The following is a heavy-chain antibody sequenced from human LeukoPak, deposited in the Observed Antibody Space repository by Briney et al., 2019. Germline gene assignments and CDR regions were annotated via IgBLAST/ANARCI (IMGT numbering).Heavy chain of an antibody. CDR3: AKVVLEWLPIDY. CDR1: GFTFSDYY. V-gene: IGHV3-11*04. D-gene: IGHD3-3*01. CDR2: ISSSGSTI. Sequence: GGSLRLSCAASGFTFSDYYMSWIRQAPGKGLEWVSYISSSGSTIYYADSVKGRFTISRDNAKNSLYLQMNSLRAEDTAVYYCAKVVLEWLPIDYWGQGTLVTVSS. J-gene: IGHJ4*02.